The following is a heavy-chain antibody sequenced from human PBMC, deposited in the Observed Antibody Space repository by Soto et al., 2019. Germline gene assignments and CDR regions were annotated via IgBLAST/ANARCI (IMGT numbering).Heavy chain of an antibody. CDR2: IYYSGST. Sequence: QLQLQESGPGLVKPSETLSLTCTVSGGSISSSSYYWGWIRQPPGKGLGWIGSIYYSGSTCYNPSLKLRVTIPVDTPKNHYSLKLGTVTAANTAVYYCARLPGDYGDYFYFDYWGQGTLVTVSS. V-gene: IGHV4-39*02. J-gene: IGHJ4*02. CDR1: GGSISSSSYY. CDR3: ARLPGDYGDYFYFDY. D-gene: IGHD4-17*01.